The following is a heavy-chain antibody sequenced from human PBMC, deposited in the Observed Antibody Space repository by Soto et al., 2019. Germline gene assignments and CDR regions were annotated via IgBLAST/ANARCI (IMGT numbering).Heavy chain of an antibody. CDR2: IHFSGSA. Sequence: QVQLQQSGPGLVKPSQTLSLTCTVSGGSISGDYYHWTWIRQSPGKGLEWIGYIHFSGSALYNPSFKSRPTISVDTSKNQFSLHLRSVTAADTAVYFCAREDDGGDRDYYGLDVWGQGTTVTVSS. V-gene: IGHV4-30-4*08. J-gene: IGHJ6*02. D-gene: IGHD2-21*02. CDR1: GGSISGDYYH. CDR3: AREDDGGDRDYYGLDV.